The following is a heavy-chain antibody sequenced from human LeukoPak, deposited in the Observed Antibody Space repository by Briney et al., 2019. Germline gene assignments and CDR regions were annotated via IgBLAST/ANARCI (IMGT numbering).Heavy chain of an antibody. J-gene: IGHJ4*02. Sequence: SVKVSCKASGGTFNSYAISWVRQAPGQGLEGMGGIIPIFGTAHYAQNFQGRVTITTDESTSTAYMELSSLRSEDTAVYYCARGGHDILTGYYFPLDYWGQGTLVTVSS. CDR1: GGTFNSYA. CDR2: IIPIFGTA. V-gene: IGHV1-69*05. D-gene: IGHD3-9*01. CDR3: ARGGHDILTGYYFPLDY.